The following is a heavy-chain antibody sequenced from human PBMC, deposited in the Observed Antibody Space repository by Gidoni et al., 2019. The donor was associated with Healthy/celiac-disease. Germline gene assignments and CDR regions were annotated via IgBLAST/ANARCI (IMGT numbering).Heavy chain of an antibody. J-gene: IGHJ4*02. Sequence: QVQLQQWGAGLLKPSETLSLTCAVYGGSFSGYYWSWIRQPPGKGLEWIGEINHSGSTNYNPSLKSRVTISVDTSKNQFSLKLSSVTAADTAVYYCARGHRRGSYHYWGQGTLVTVSS. CDR1: GGSFSGYY. V-gene: IGHV4-34*01. CDR2: INHSGST. D-gene: IGHD1-26*01. CDR3: ARGHRRGSYHY.